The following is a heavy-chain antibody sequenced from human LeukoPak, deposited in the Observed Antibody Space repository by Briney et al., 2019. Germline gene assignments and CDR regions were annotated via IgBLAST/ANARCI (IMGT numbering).Heavy chain of an antibody. CDR2: IKSKTDGGTT. Sequence: GGSLRLSCAASGFTFSNAWMSWVRQAPGKGLEWVGRIKSKTDGGTTDYAAPVKGRFTISRDDSKNTLYLQMNSLKTEDTAVYYCTTVRRMGGLAFDIWGQGTMVTVSS. CDR3: TTVRRMGGLAFDI. V-gene: IGHV3-15*01. J-gene: IGHJ3*02. CDR1: GFTFSNAW. D-gene: IGHD5-24*01.